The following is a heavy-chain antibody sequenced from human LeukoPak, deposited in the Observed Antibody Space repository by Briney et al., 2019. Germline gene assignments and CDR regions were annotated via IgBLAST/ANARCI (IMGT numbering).Heavy chain of an antibody. Sequence: GGSLRLSCAASGFTFSSYWMSWVRQAPGKGLEWVANIKQDGSEEYYVDSVKGRFTISRDNAKNSLYLQMNSLRAEDTAVYYCASYSSSSWYTGGYWGQGTLATVSS. V-gene: IGHV3-7*01. J-gene: IGHJ4*02. CDR3: ASYSSSSWYTGGY. D-gene: IGHD6-13*01. CDR2: IKQDGSEE. CDR1: GFTFSSYW.